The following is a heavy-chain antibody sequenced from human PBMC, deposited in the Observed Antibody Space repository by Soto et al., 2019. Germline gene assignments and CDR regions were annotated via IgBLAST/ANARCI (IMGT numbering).Heavy chain of an antibody. V-gene: IGHV4-39*01. J-gene: IGHJ3*02. D-gene: IGHD1-1*01. Sequence: SETLSLTCTVSGGSISSSSYYWGWIRQPPGKGLEWIGSIYYSGSTYYNPSLKSRVTISVDTFKNQFSLKLSSVTAADTAVYYCARHVQLERHDAFDIWGQGTMVTVSS. CDR1: GGSISSSSYY. CDR3: ARHVQLERHDAFDI. CDR2: IYYSGST.